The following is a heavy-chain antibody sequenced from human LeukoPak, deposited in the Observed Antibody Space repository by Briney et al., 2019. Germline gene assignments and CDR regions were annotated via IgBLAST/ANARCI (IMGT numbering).Heavy chain of an antibody. CDR2: ISGSGGST. V-gene: IGHV3-23*01. J-gene: IGHJ4*02. CDR1: RVTSTSYA. D-gene: IGHD3-3*01. Sequence: GGSLRLSSAASRVTSTSYAMSWVRQTPGKGLGWVSAISGSGGSTYYADSVKGRFTISRDNSKNTLYLQMNSLRAEDTAVYYCAKDRPYYDFWSGYSTAFDYWGQGTLVTVSS. CDR3: AKDRPYYDFWSGYSTAFDY.